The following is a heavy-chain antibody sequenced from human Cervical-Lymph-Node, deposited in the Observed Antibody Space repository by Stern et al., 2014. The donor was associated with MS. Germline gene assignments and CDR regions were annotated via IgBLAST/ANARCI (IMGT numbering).Heavy chain of an antibody. CDR3: AKGLEGMTGYYRIPSFDY. CDR2: ISDSGGST. D-gene: IGHD3-9*01. CDR1: GFTFSTYA. V-gene: IGHV3-23*01. Sequence: EVLLLESGGGLVQPGGSLRLSCAASGFTFSTYAMSWVRQAPGKGLEWVSTISDSGGSTYYADSVKGRFTISRDNSKNTLYLQMNSLRAEDSAVFYCAKGLEGMTGYYRIPSFDYWGQGTLVAVSS. J-gene: IGHJ4*02.